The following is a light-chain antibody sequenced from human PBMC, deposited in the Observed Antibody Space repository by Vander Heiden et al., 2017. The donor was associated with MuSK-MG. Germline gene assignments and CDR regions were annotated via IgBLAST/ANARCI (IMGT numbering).Light chain of an antibody. CDR2: DVT. CDR3: SSFTGSFSAGNYVA. CDR1: SSDVGFYSH. Sequence: QSALTQPRSVSGSPGQSVTISCTGTSSDVGFYSHVFWYQQYPGTAPKLMIYDVTGRPSGVPDRFSGSKSGNTATLTISGLQPEDEGYYYCSSFTGSFSAGNYVAFGGGTKLTVL. V-gene: IGLV2-11*01. J-gene: IGLJ3*02.